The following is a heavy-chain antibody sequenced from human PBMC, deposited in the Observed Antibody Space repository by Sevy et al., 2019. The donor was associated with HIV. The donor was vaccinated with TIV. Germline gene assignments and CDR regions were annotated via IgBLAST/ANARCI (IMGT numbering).Heavy chain of an antibody. CDR3: ARRYFDL. CDR1: GLTFDDYW. CDR2: IRQDGNEL. Sequence: GGSLRLSCAASGLTFDDYWMQWVRQAPGQGLEWVANIRQDGNELYYADSVKGRFTISRDNAKESLFLQMTNLRVEDTAIYYCARRYFDLWGQGTLVTVSS. J-gene: IGHJ4*02. V-gene: IGHV3-7*01.